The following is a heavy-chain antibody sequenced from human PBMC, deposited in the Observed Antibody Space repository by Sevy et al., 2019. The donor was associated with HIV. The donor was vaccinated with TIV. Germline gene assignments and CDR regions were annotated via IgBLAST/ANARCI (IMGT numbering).Heavy chain of an antibody. Sequence: ASVKVSCKASGGTFSTYIISWVRQAPGQGLEWMGGIIASAGNANYEQNFQGRVTFTADESTSTAYMQLSSLRSEDTAIYYCARLYPCGGSCYYFDYWGQGTLVTVSS. J-gene: IGHJ4*02. D-gene: IGHD2-21*02. CDR1: GGTFSTYI. CDR2: IIASAGNA. CDR3: ARLYPCGGSCYYFDY. V-gene: IGHV1-69*13.